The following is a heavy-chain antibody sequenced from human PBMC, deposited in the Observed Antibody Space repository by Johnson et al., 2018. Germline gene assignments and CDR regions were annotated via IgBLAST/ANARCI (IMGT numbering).Heavy chain of an antibody. CDR2: MNPNSGNT. CDR3: ARIPGAYCGGDCSDDAFDI. CDR1: GYTFTSYD. D-gene: IGHD2-21*02. V-gene: IGHV1-8*01. Sequence: QVQLVQSGAEVKKPGASVKVSCKASGYTFTSYDINWVRQATGQGLEWMGWMNPNSGNTGYAQKFQGRVTMTRNTSISTAYMELSSLRSEDTAVYYCARIPGAYCGGDCSDDAFDIWGQGTMVTVSS. J-gene: IGHJ3*02.